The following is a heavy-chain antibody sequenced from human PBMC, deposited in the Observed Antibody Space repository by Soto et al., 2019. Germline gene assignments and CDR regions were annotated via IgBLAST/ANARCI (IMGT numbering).Heavy chain of an antibody. J-gene: IGHJ5*02. V-gene: IGHV3-73*02. D-gene: IGHD3-10*01. CDR1: GFTFSGSA. CDR3: TRPRLSGSGSLDP. Sequence: EVQLVESGGGLVQPGGSLKLSCAASGFTFSGSAMHWVRQASGKGLEWVGRIRSKANSYATAYAASVKGRFTISRDDSKNTAYLRMNSLKTEDTAVYYCTRPRLSGSGSLDPWGQGTLVTVSS. CDR2: IRSKANSYAT.